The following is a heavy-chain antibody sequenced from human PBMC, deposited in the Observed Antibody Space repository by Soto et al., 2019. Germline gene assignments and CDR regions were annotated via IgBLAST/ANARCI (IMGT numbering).Heavy chain of an antibody. J-gene: IGHJ6*02. V-gene: IGHV1-46*01. Sequence: ASVKVSCKASGYTFTSYYMHWVRQAPGQGLEWMGIINPSGGSTSYAQKFQGRVTMTRDTSTSTVYMELSSLRSEDTAVYYCARIEDTAMVTEDYYYGMDVWGQGTTVTV. CDR1: GYTFTSYY. CDR2: INPSGGST. CDR3: ARIEDTAMVTEDYYYGMDV. D-gene: IGHD5-18*01.